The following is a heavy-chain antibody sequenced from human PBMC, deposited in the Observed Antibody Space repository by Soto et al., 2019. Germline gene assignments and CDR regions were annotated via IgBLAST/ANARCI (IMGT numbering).Heavy chain of an antibody. D-gene: IGHD4-17*01. Sequence: ASVKVSCKASGYTFTSYYMHWVRQAPGQGLEWMGIINPSGGSTSYAQKFQGRVTMTRDTSTSTVYMELSSLRSEDTAVYYCATPYGDYASRGHIHVCGKGTTVTVSS. CDR1: GYTFTSYY. CDR3: ATPYGDYASRGHIHV. V-gene: IGHV1-46*03. J-gene: IGHJ6*03. CDR2: INPSGGST.